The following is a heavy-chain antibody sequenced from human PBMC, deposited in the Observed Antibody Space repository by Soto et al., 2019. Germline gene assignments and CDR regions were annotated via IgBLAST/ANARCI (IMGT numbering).Heavy chain of an antibody. D-gene: IGHD3-22*01. CDR1: GFTFSSYE. J-gene: IGHJ4*02. Sequence: EVQLVESGGGLVQPGGSLRLSCAASGFTFSSYEMNWVRQAPGKGLEWVSYISSSGSTIYYADSVKGRFTISRDNAKNSLYLQMNSLRAKDTAVYYCARDDYYDTADFDYWGQGTLVTVSS. V-gene: IGHV3-48*03. CDR2: ISSSGSTI. CDR3: ARDDYYDTADFDY.